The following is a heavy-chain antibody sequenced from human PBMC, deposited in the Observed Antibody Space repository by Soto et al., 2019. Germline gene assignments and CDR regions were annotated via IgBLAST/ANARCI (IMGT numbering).Heavy chain of an antibody. CDR2: INAGNGNT. D-gene: IGHD6-6*01. CDR1: GYTFTSYA. J-gene: IGHJ4*02. V-gene: IGHV1-3*01. CDR3: AREFQEQLVPLLDY. Sequence: ASVKVSCKASGYTFTSYAMHWVRQAPGQRLEWMGWINAGNGNTKYSQKFQGRVTITRDTSASTAYMELSSLRSEDTAVYYCAREFQEQLVPLLDYWGQGTLVTVSS.